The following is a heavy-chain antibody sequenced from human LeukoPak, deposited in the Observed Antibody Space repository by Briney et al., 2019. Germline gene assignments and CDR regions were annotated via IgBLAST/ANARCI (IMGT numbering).Heavy chain of an antibody. CDR2: INWNGGST. J-gene: IGHJ4*02. D-gene: IGHD3-22*01. Sequence: GGSLRLSCAASGFTFDDYGMSWVRQAPGKGLEWVSGINWNGGSTGYADSVKGRFTISRDNAKNSLYLQMNSLRAEDTALYYCARGHLHYYDSSGYSNIQLDYWGQGTLVTVSS. CDR3: ARGHLHYYDSSGYSNIQLDY. V-gene: IGHV3-20*04. CDR1: GFTFDDYG.